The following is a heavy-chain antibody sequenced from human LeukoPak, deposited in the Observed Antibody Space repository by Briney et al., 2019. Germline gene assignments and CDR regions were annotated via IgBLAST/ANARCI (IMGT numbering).Heavy chain of an antibody. D-gene: IGHD1-1*01. CDR3: ARALGWKAFDI. V-gene: IGHV3-7*01. CDR2: IKEDGSEK. CDR1: GFTFSSNW. J-gene: IGHJ3*02. Sequence: GGSLRLSCTASGFTFSSNWMTWVRQAPGKGLEWVANIKEDGSEKNYVDSVMGRFTISRDNAKNSLYLQLNSRRAEDTAVYYCARALGWKAFDIWGQGTLVTVS.